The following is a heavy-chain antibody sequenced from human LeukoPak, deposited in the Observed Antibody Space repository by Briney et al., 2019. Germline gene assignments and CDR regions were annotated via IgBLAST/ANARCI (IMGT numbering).Heavy chain of an antibody. J-gene: IGHJ4*02. V-gene: IGHV3-30*18. CDR1: RFTFSSYG. CDR2: ISYDGSNK. Sequence: LPGRSLRLSCAASRFTFSSYGMHWVRQAPGKGLEWVAVISYDGSNKYYADSVKGRFTISRDNSKNTLYLQMNSLRAEDTAVYYCAKDDCSGGSCYWGDYFDYWGQGTLVTVSS. D-gene: IGHD2-15*01. CDR3: AKDDCSGGSCYWGDYFDY.